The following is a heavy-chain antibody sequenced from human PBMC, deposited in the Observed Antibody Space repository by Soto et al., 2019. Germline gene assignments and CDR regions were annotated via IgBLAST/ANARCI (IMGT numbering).Heavy chain of an antibody. CDR3: ARLFAGATGNWYFDL. Sequence: LSLTCAVYGGSFSGYYWSWVRQPPGKGLEWIGEITHSGGINYNPSLKSRVTMSLDTSKNQFSLRLNSVSDADTAVYYCARLFAGATGNWYFDLWGRGTLVTVSS. V-gene: IGHV4-34*01. D-gene: IGHD1-1*01. J-gene: IGHJ2*01. CDR2: ITHSGGI. CDR1: GGSFSGYY.